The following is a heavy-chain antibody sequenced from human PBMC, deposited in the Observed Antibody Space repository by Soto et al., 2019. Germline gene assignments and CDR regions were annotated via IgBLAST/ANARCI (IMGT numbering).Heavy chain of an antibody. V-gene: IGHV3-7*03. CDR2: INQDGSEK. Sequence: EVQLVESGGGLVQPGGSLRLSCAASGFTFSSYWMSWVRQAPGKGLEWVANINQDGSEKYYVDSVKGRFTISRDDAKNSLYLQMNSLRAEDTAVCYCARAKCDFWDGCSSLGLYYLDFWGRGTLVTVSS. CDR1: GFTFSSYW. D-gene: IGHD3-3*01. CDR3: ARAKCDFWDGCSSLGLYYLDF. J-gene: IGHJ4*02.